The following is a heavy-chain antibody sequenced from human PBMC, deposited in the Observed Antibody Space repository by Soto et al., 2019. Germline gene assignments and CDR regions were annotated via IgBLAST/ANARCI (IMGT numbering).Heavy chain of an antibody. V-gene: IGHV5-51*01. CDR3: ARRGPYSSSWYYFDY. Sequence: PXESLKVTWKCSEYSCTSYWSALVRQMPGKGLEWMGIIYPGDSDTRYSPSFQGQVTISADKSISTAYLQWSSLKASDTAMYYCARRGPYSSSWYYFDYWGQRTLVTVSS. CDR1: EYSCTSYW. D-gene: IGHD6-13*01. J-gene: IGHJ4*02. CDR2: IYPGDSDT.